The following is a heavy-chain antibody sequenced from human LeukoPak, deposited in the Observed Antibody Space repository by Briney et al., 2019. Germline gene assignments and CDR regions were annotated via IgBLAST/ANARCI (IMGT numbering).Heavy chain of an antibody. J-gene: IGHJ5*02. D-gene: IGHD2-2*01. CDR1: GGTFSSYA. CDR2: IIPILGTA. V-gene: IGHV1-69*13. Sequence: AASVKVSCKASGGTFSSYAISWVRQAPGQGLEWMGGIIPILGTANYAQKFQGRVTITADESKSTAYMELSSLRSEDTAVYYCARAPLVVPAAMAWFDPWGQGTLVTVSS. CDR3: ARAPLVVPAAMAWFDP.